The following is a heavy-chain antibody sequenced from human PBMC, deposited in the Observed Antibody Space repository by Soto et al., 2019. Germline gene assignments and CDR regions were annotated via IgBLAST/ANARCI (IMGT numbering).Heavy chain of an antibody. V-gene: IGHV3-30-3*01. CDR3: ARDQVVVVPAAIQDYYYYYGMDV. J-gene: IGHJ6*02. CDR2: ISYDGSNK. D-gene: IGHD2-2*02. CDR1: GFTFSSYA. Sequence: ALRLSCAASGFTFSSYAMHWVRQAPGKGLEWVAAISYDGSNKYYADSVKGRFTISRDNSKNTLYLQMNSLRAEDTAVYYCARDQVVVVPAAIQDYYYYYGMDVWGQGTTVTVSS.